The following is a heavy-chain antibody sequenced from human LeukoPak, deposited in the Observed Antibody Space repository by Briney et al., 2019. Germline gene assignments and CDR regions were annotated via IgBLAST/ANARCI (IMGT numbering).Heavy chain of an antibody. CDR2: ISGGGGST. V-gene: IGHV3-23*01. D-gene: IGHD4-17*01. CDR1: GFTFSNYA. CDR3: AKVRDSATVTGRFDN. J-gene: IGHJ5*02. Sequence: GGSLRLSCAASGFTFSNYALSWVRQAPGKRLEWVSGISGGGGSTYYADSVKGRFTISRDKSKNTLYLQMDSLRAEDTAVYYCAKVRDSATVTGRFDNWGQGTMVTVSS.